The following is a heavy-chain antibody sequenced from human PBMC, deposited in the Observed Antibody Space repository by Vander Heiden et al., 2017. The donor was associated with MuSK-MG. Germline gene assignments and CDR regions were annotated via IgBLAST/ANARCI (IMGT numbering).Heavy chain of an antibody. CDR2: IYYSGST. V-gene: IGHV4-39*01. CDR3: AAIIESPTTDAFDI. CDR1: GGSISSSSYY. D-gene: IGHD2-2*02. Sequence: QLQLQESGPGLVKPSETLSLTCTVSGGSISSSSYYWGWIRQPPGKGLEWIGSIYYSGSTYYNPSLKSRVTISVDTSKNQFSLKLSSVTAADTAVYYCAAIIESPTTDAFDIWGQGTMVTVSS. J-gene: IGHJ3*02.